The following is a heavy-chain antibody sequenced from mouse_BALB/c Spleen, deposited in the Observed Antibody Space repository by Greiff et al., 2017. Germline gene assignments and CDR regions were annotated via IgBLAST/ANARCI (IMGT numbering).Heavy chain of an antibody. J-gene: IGHJ3*01. D-gene: IGHD3-3*01. CDR3: AREGLAFAY. V-gene: IGHV5-6-5*01. Sequence: EVQLVESGGGLVKPGGSLKLSCAASGFTFSSYAMSWVRQTPEKRLEWVASISSGGSTYYPESVKGRFTISRDNARNILYLQMSSLRSEDTAMYYCAREGLAFAYWGQGTLVTVSA. CDR2: ISSGGST. CDR1: GFTFSSYA.